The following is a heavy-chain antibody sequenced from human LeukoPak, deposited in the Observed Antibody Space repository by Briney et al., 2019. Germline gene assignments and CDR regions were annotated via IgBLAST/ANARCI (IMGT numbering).Heavy chain of an antibody. CDR3: ARGDAFSGDH. Sequence: GGSLRLSCAVSGFTFSNFWMSWVRQAQGRGLEWVTNIHPEGNEKYHVESVKGRFTISRDNAKNSLFLQMNGLRVEDTAVNYCARGDAFSGDHWGQGTLVTVSS. V-gene: IGHV3-7*04. CDR2: IHPEGNEK. CDR1: GFTFSNFW. J-gene: IGHJ4*02.